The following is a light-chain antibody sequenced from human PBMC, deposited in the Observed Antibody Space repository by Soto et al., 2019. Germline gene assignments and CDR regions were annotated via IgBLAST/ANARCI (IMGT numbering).Light chain of an antibody. J-gene: IGKJ5*01. CDR1: QSVTRY. V-gene: IGKV3-11*01. Sequence: EIVLTQSPGTVSLSQRKRATFSCRASQSVTRYLAGYQQNPGQAPRLLIYDAAYRATGIPARFSGRGSGTDFTLTISSLEPEDFAIYYCQQRSNLITFGQRTRLE. CDR2: DAA. CDR3: QQRSNLIT.